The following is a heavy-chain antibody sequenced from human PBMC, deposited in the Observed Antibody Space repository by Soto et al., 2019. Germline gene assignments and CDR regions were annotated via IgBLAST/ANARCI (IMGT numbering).Heavy chain of an antibody. CDR2: IKSKTDGGTT. CDR3: TSLGGGFGSSSRPEFDY. J-gene: IGHJ4*02. CDR1: GFTFSNAW. D-gene: IGHD3-16*01. V-gene: IGHV3-15*01. Sequence: GGSLRLSCAASGFTFSNAWMSWVRQAPGKGLEWVGRIKSKTDGGTTDYAAPVKGRFTISRDDSKNTLYLQMNSLKTEDTAVYYCTSLGGGFGSSSRPEFDYWGQGTLVTVSS.